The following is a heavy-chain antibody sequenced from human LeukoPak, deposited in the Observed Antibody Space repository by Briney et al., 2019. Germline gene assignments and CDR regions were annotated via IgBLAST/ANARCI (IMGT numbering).Heavy chain of an antibody. CDR3: ARARGYSYGYHDY. D-gene: IGHD5-18*01. CDR2: IYYSGST. Sequence: SETLSLTCTVSGGSISSSSYYWGWIRQPPGKGLEWIGSIYYSGSTYYNPSLKSRVTISVDTSKNQFSLKLSSVTAADTAVYYCARARGYSYGYHDYWGQGTLVTVSS. V-gene: IGHV4-39*07. CDR1: GGSISSSSYY. J-gene: IGHJ4*02.